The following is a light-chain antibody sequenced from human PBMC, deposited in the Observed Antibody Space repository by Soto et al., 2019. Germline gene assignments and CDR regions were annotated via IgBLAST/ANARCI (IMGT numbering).Light chain of an antibody. CDR1: QSVSSS. CDR3: QQRSDWPPSLT. Sequence: EIVLTQSPATLSLSPGERATLSFRSSQSVSSSLAWYQQKPGQAPRLLIYAASHRATGIPTRFSGSGSGTDFTLTISSLEPEDLGVYYCQQRSDWPPSLTFGGGTKVDIK. J-gene: IGKJ4*01. CDR2: AAS. V-gene: IGKV3-11*01.